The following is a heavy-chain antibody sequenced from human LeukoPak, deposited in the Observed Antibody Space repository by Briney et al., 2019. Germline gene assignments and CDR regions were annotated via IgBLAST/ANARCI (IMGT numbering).Heavy chain of an antibody. Sequence: PGGSLRLSCAASGFTFSNYDMPWVRQAPGKGLEWVSLISCGGSHEYYADSVKGRFTISRDNSKNTVYLQLNSLRAEDTAVYYCARDSTHYYDSGSSGPHYFDSRGQGTLVTAFS. V-gene: IGHV3-30*01. CDR3: ARDSTHYYDSGSSGPHYFDS. CDR2: ISCGGSHE. CDR1: GFTFSNYD. D-gene: IGHD3-10*01. J-gene: IGHJ4*02.